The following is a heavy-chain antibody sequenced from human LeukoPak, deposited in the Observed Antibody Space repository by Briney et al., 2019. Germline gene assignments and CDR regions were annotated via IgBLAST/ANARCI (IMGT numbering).Heavy chain of an antibody. J-gene: IGHJ5*02. D-gene: IGHD1-26*01. V-gene: IGHV4-34*01. CDR1: GGSFSGYY. CDR2: INHSGST. Sequence: PSETLSLTCAVYGGSFSGYYWSWIRQPPGKGLEWIGEINHSGSTNYNPSLKSRVTISVDTSKNQFSLKLSSVTAADTAVYYCARRSYLGATTAWFDPWGQGTLVTVSS. CDR3: ARRSYLGATTAWFDP.